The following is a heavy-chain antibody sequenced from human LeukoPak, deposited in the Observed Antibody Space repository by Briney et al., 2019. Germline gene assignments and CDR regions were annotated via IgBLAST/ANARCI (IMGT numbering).Heavy chain of an antibody. CDR2: IKLDGSEK. CDR3: ARGARPTSY. Sequence: GGSLRLSCAAPGFTFSTYWMTWVRQAPGKGLEWVANIKLDGSEKYYVDSVKGRFTISRDNARNSLFLQMNTLRAEDTAVYYCARGARPTSYWGQGTLVTVSS. V-gene: IGHV3-7*01. CDR1: GFTFSTYW. D-gene: IGHD2-2*01. J-gene: IGHJ4*02.